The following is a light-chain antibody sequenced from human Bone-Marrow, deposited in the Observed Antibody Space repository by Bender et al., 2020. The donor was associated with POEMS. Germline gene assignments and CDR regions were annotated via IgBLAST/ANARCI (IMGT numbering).Light chain of an antibody. CDR2: SDN. J-gene: IGLJ3*02. CDR1: NSNIGTNA. CDR3: AAWDADLSGGV. V-gene: IGLV1-44*01. Sequence: QSVLTQPPSASGTPGQRVTISCSGSNSNIGTNAVNWYQQFPGTAPTLLIYSDNQRPSGVPDRFYAFKSGTSASLASIGLQSEDEADYYCAAWDADLSGGVFGGAAKLTVL.